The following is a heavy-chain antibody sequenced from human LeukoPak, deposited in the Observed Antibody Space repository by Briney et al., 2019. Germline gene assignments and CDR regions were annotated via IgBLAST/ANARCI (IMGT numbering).Heavy chain of an antibody. Sequence: GSLRLSCAASGFTFSSYGMHWVRQAPGKGLEWVAVISYDGSNKYYADSVKGRFTISRDNSKNTLYLQMNSLRAEDTAVYYCARDLYNDSSGTIWGQGTMVTVSS. CDR1: GFTFSSYG. V-gene: IGHV3-30*03. D-gene: IGHD3-22*01. J-gene: IGHJ3*02. CDR3: ARDLYNDSSGTI. CDR2: ISYDGSNK.